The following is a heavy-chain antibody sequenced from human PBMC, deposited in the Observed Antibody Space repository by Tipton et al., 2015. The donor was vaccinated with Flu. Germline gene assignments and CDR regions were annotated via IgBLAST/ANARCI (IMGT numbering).Heavy chain of an antibody. V-gene: IGHV3-30*02. CDR2: IRHDESDK. D-gene: IGHD6-19*01. Sequence: SLRLSCAASGFMFSGYGMHWVRQAPGKGLEWVAFIRHDESDKYYADSVKGRFTISRDNSKNALYLAINSLRTEDTAVYYCAKDGWDTSGWYPFDYRGQGTLVTVSS. CDR1: GFMFSGYG. J-gene: IGHJ4*02. CDR3: AKDGWDTSGWYPFDY.